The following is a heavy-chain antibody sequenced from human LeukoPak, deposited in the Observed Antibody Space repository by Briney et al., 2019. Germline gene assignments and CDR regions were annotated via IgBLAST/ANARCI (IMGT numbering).Heavy chain of an antibody. J-gene: IGHJ6*03. V-gene: IGHV1-2*02. CDR2: INPSSGGT. CDR3: ARDFSYSSSWYYYYYYMDV. CDR1: GYTFTGYY. D-gene: IGHD6-13*01. Sequence: ASVKVSCKASGYTFTGYYMHWVRQAPGQGLEWMGWINPSSGGTNYAQKFQGRVTMTRDTSISTAYMELSRLRSDDTAVYYCARDFSYSSSWYYYYYYMDVWGKGTTVTISS.